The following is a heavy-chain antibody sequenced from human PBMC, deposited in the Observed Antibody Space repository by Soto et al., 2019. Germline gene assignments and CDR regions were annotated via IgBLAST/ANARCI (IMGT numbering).Heavy chain of an antibody. CDR3: AKVGLFDGNKPITFEF. CDR1: GFSFGSYA. CDR2: INQDATRQ. Sequence: GGSLRLSCAASGFSFGSYALSWVRQAPGRGLEWVANINQDATRQSYVDSVEGQFSISRDNAKNSLYLQMNSLRVEVTAVYYCAKVGLFDGNKPITFEFWGQGTLVTVSS. J-gene: IGHJ4*02. V-gene: IGHV3-7*03. D-gene: IGHD3-10*01.